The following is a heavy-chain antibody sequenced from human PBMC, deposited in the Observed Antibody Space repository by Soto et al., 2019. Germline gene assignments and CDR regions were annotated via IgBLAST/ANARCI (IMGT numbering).Heavy chain of an antibody. CDR3: ARARRGYYDFWSGYPIYFDY. D-gene: IGHD3-3*01. Sequence: PSETLSLTCAVYGGSFSGYYWSWIRQPPGKGLEWIGEINHSGSTNYNPSLKSRVTISVDTSKNQFSLKLSSVTAADTAVYYCARARRGYYDFWSGYPIYFDYWGQGTLGTVPQ. V-gene: IGHV4-34*01. CDR2: INHSGST. J-gene: IGHJ4*02. CDR1: GGSFSGYY.